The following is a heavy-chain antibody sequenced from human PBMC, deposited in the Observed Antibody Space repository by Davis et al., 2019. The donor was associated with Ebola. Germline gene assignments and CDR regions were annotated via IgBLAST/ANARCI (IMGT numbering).Heavy chain of an antibody. CDR1: GYSISSGYY. J-gene: IGHJ6*04. D-gene: IGHD6-13*01. Sequence: SETLSLTCTVSGYSISSGYYWGWIRQPPGKGLEWIGSIYHSGSTYYNPSLKSRVTISVDTSKNQFSLKLSSVTAADTAVYYCATSSSWSTSHYGMDVWGKGTTVAVSS. CDR2: IYHSGST. V-gene: IGHV4-38-2*02. CDR3: ATSSSWSTSHYGMDV.